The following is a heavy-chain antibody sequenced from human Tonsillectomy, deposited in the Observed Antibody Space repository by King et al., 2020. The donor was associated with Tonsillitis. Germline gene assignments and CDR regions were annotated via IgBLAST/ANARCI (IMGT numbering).Heavy chain of an antibody. D-gene: IGHD4-17*01. Sequence: VQLVESGGGLVKPGGSLRLSCEASGFTFINAWMSWVRQAPGKGLEWVGRIKSKTDGGTTDYAAPVKGRFTISRDASKKTLYLQLNSLKTEDTAVYYCTTDLTTYGYFDYWGQGTLVTVSS. CDR1: GFTFINAW. CDR2: IKSKTDGGTT. V-gene: IGHV3-15*01. CDR3: TTDLTTYGYFDY. J-gene: IGHJ4*02.